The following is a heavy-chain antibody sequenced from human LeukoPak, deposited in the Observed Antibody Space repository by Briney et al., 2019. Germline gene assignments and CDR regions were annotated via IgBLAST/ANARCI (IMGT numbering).Heavy chain of an antibody. CDR2: ISGSGGST. CDR3: AKVGPRYYGSGSYYNEGCFDY. D-gene: IGHD3-10*01. V-gene: IGHV3-23*01. Sequence: PGGSLRLSCAASGFTFSSYGMSWVRQAPGKGLEWVSAISGSGGSTYYADSVKGRFTISRDNSKNTLYLQMNSLRAEDTAVYYCAKVGPRYYGSGSYYNEGCFDYWGQGTLVTVSS. CDR1: GFTFSSYG. J-gene: IGHJ4*02.